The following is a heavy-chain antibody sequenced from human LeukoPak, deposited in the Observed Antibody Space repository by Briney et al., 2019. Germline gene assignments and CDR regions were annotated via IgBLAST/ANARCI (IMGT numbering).Heavy chain of an antibody. V-gene: IGHV1-69*13. D-gene: IGHD2-2*01. CDR1: GGTFSSYA. J-gene: IGHJ4*02. Sequence: GASVKVSCTASGGTFSSYAISWVRQAPGQGLEWMGGIIPIFGTTNYAQTFQGRVTISADEDPTTPYMELSSLRPEDTAVYCCGRLSSTSCGYFDYWGQGTLLTVSS. CDR2: IIPIFGTT. CDR3: GRLSSTSCGYFDY.